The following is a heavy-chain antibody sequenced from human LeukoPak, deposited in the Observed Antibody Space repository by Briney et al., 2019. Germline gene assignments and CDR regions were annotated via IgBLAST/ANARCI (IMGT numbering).Heavy chain of an antibody. CDR3: ATDRKVGTWDPRFDY. Sequence: PGGSLRLSCAASGFTFSSYWMMWLRQAPGKGLEWVANIRQDGSEKKYVDSVKCRFNISRDNAKISLYLQMNSLRAEDTAVYYCATDRKVGTWDPRFDYWGQGTLVTVSS. CDR2: IRQDGSEK. V-gene: IGHV3-7*01. CDR1: GFTFSSYW. D-gene: IGHD4-23*01. J-gene: IGHJ4*02.